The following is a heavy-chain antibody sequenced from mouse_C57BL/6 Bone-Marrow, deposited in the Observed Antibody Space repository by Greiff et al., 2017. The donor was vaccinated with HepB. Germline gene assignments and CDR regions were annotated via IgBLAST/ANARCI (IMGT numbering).Heavy chain of an antibody. CDR2: IRNKANGYTT. V-gene: IGHV7-3*01. CDR1: GFTFTDYY. D-gene: IGHD1-1*01. Sequence: EVKVVESGGGLVQPGGSLSLSCAASGFTFTDYYMSWVRQPPGKALEWLGFIRNKANGYTTEYSASVKGRFTISRDNSQSILYLQMNALRAEDSATYYCARYNGSSSYYYAMDYWGQGTSVTVSS. CDR3: ARYNGSSSYYYAMDY. J-gene: IGHJ4*01.